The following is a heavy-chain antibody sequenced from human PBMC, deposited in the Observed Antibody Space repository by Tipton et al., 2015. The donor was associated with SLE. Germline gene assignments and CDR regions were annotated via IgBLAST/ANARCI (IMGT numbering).Heavy chain of an antibody. J-gene: IGHJ6*03. CDR2: IFSKGST. CDR1: GDSISSGSYY. CDR3: ARFGVSYYYFYMDV. Sequence: TLSLTCTVSGDSISSGSYYWTWIRQPAGKGLEWIGRIFSKGSTNPNLSLKSRVTISADTSKNQFSLKLSSVTAADTAVYYCARFGVSYYYFYMDVWGKGTTVTISS. V-gene: IGHV4-61*02. D-gene: IGHD3-10*01.